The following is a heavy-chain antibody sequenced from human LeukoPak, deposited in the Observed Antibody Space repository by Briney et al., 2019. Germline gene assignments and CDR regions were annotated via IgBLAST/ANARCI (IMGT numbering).Heavy chain of an antibody. D-gene: IGHD6-13*01. J-gene: IGHJ4*02. CDR3: ARGFIAAAVGLSDY. Sequence: SGGSLRLSCAASGFTFSSYSMNWVRQAPGKGLEWVSSISSSSSYIYYADSVKGRFTISRDNAKNSLYLQMNSLRAEDTAVYYCARGFIAAAVGLSDYWGQGTLVTVSS. CDR1: GFTFSSYS. V-gene: IGHV3-21*01. CDR2: ISSSSSYI.